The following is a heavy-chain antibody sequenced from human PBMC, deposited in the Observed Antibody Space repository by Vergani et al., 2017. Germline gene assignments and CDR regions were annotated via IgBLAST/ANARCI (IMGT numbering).Heavy chain of an antibody. V-gene: IGHV3-9*01. Sequence: DVQLVESGGGLVQPGRSLRLSCAASGFTFDDYAMHWVRQAPGKGLEWVSGISWNSGSIGYADSVKGRFTISRDNAKNSLYLQMNSLRAEDTALYYCASPGRHDILTGYYHWGQGTLVTVSS. CDR2: ISWNSGSI. J-gene: IGHJ4*02. D-gene: IGHD3-9*01. CDR1: GFTFDDYA. CDR3: ASPGRHDILTGYYH.